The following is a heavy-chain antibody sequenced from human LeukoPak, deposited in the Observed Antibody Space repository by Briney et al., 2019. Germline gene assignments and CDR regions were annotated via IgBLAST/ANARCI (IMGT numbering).Heavy chain of an antibody. J-gene: IGHJ6*03. CDR2: IIPVFDKA. CDR3: ARLGHCRETNCYSDFYYMDV. Sequence: SVKVSCKASGGTFSTYAISWVRQAPGQGLEWMGGIIPVFDKANYAQKFQDRVTITADDSTTTAYMELSSLTSEDTAIYYRARLGHCRETNCYSDFYYMDVWGKGTTVIVSS. V-gene: IGHV1-69*13. CDR1: GGTFSTYA. D-gene: IGHD2-2*02.